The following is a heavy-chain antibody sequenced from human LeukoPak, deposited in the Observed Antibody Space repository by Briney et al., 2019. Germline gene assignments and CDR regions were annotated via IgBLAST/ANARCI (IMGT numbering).Heavy chain of an antibody. D-gene: IGHD6-6*01. V-gene: IGHV1-69*05. CDR2: IIPIFGTA. CDR3: ARLGSSSNYFDY. J-gene: IGHJ4*02. Sequence: SVKVSCKASGGTFSSYAISWVRQAPGQGLEWMGGIIPIFGTANYAQKFQGRVTITTDESTSTAYMELSSLRSEDTAVYYCARLGSSSNYFDYWGQGTLVTVSS. CDR1: GGTFSSYA.